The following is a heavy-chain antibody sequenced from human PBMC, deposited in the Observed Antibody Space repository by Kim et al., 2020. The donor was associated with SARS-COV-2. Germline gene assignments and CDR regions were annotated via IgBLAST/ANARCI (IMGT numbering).Heavy chain of an antibody. J-gene: IGHJ6*01. Sequence: SETLSLTCTVSGGSISSYYWSWIRQPPGKGLEWIGYIYYSGSTKYNASLKIRVTTSVDTSKNHFSPKLSTLTTAYTAECYCAIAGQSGRVRVMWGMDFWG. CDR1: GGSISSYY. CDR2: IYYSGST. D-gene: IGHD1-1*01. CDR3: AIAGQSGRVRVMWGMDF. V-gene: IGHV4-59*13.